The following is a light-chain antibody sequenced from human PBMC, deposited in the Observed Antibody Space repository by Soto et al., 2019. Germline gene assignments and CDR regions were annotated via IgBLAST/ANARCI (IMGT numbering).Light chain of an antibody. CDR3: QTWGTGSVV. Sequence: QLVLTQSPSASASPGASVKLTCTLSSAHSSYAIAWHQQQPEKGPRYLTKVNSDGSHSKGDGIPDRFSGSSSGTERYLTISSLQSEDEADYYCQTWGTGSVVFGGGTKLTVL. CDR1: SAHSSYA. CDR2: VNSDGSH. J-gene: IGLJ2*01. V-gene: IGLV4-69*01.